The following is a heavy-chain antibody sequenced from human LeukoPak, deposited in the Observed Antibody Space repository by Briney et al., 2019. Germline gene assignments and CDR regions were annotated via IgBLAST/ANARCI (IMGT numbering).Heavy chain of an antibody. CDR2: INGYNGNT. Sequence: ASVKVSCKASGYTFTNYGLNWVRQAPGQGLEWMGWINGYNGNTNYSQKFQDRVTMTTDTSTKTAYMELRSLRSDDTAVYYCARVGRYITAAGFGAFDIWGQGTTVTVSS. CDR3: ARVGRYITAAGFGAFDI. CDR1: GYTFTNYG. D-gene: IGHD6-13*01. J-gene: IGHJ3*02. V-gene: IGHV1-18*01.